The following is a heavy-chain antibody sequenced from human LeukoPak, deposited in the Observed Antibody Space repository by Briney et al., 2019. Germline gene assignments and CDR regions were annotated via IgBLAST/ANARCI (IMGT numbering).Heavy chain of an antibody. D-gene: IGHD1-26*01. V-gene: IGHV4-30-4*08. CDR2: IYYSGST. CDR1: GDSISSADYY. J-gene: IGHJ4*02. Sequence: SETLPLTCTVSGDSISSADYYWSWIRQPPGKGLEWIGYIYYSGSTYYNPSLKSRVIISADTSRNQFSLKLSSETAADTAVYYCARVKYSGSYYGVDYWGQGTLVTVSS. CDR3: ARVKYSGSYYGVDY.